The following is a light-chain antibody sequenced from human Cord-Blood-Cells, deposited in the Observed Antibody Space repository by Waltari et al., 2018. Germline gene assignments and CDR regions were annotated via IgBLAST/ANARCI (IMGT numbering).Light chain of an antibody. CDR1: QSISSY. Sequence: DIQMTQSPSSLSASVGDRVTITCRASQSISSYLNWYQQKPGKAPKLLIYAASSLQSGVPSRFRGSGSGTDFTLTISSLQPEDFATYYCQQSYSTPPFTFGPGTKVDI. V-gene: IGKV1-39*01. J-gene: IGKJ3*01. CDR3: QQSYSTPPFT. CDR2: AAS.